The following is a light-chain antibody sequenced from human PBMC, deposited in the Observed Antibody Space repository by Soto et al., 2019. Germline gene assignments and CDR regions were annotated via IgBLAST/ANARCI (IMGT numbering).Light chain of an antibody. J-gene: IGKJ4*01. CDR3: QECYSTPPA. Sequence: DIRMTQSPSSLSASVGDTVTMTCRAGQTIGQYVSWYRQKPGKAPDLLIYSASTRQRGVPSRFRGSGSETVFTLTINGLQPEDFGTYYCQECYSTPPAFGGGTKVDIK. CDR2: SAS. V-gene: IGKV1-39*01. CDR1: QTIGQY.